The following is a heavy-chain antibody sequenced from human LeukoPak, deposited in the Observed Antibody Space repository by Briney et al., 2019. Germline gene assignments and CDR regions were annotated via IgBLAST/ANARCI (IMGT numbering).Heavy chain of an antibody. CDR3: ARDRVLYYYGSGSHYFDY. V-gene: IGHV3-7*01. J-gene: IGHJ4*02. CDR1: GFTFSSYW. Sequence: GGSLRLSCAASGFTFSSYWMGWVRQAPGKGLEWVANIKQDGSEKYYVDSVKGRFTISRDNAKNSLYLQMNSLRAEDTAVYYCARDRVLYYYGSGSHYFDYWGQGTLVTVSS. D-gene: IGHD3-10*01. CDR2: IKQDGSEK.